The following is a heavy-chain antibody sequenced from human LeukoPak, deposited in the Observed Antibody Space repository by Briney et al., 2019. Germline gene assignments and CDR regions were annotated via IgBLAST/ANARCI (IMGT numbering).Heavy chain of an antibody. J-gene: IGHJ5*02. CDR3: AGDYYGSGSNNWFDP. D-gene: IGHD3-10*01. V-gene: IGHV3-48*04. Sequence: GGSLRLSCAASGFTFSSYSMNWVRQAPGKGLEWVSYISSSSSTIYYADSVKGRFTISRDNAKNSLYLQMNSLRAEDTAVYYCAGDYYGSGSNNWFDPWGQGTLVTVSS. CDR1: GFTFSSYS. CDR2: ISSSSSTI.